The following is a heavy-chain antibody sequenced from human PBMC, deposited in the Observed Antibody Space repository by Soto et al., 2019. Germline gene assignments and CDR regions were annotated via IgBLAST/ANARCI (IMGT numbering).Heavy chain of an antibody. J-gene: IGHJ6*02. CDR3: AKSRDGYNFYFYYGMDV. CDR1: GFTFSSYG. V-gene: IGHV3-30*18. D-gene: IGHD5-12*01. Sequence: GGSLRLSCAASGFTFSSYGMHWVRQAPGKGLEWVAVISYDGSNKYYADSVKGRFTISRDNSKNTLYLQMNSLTAEDTAVYFCAKSRDGYNFYFYYGMDVWGQGTAVTVSS. CDR2: ISYDGSNK.